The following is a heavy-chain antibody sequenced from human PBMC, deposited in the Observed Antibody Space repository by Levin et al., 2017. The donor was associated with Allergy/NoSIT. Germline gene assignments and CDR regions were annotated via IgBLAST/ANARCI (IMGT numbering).Heavy chain of an antibody. J-gene: IGHJ6*03. CDR3: AGTSGLGYCIGGSCYGLGGYYYYYYMDD. V-gene: IGHV1-18*01. CDR1: GYTFSSYG. Sequence: GESLKISCKASGYTFSSYGISWVRQAPGQGLEWMGWISAYNGNTNYAQKLQGRVTMTTDTSTSTAYMELRSLRSEDTAVYYCAGTSGLGYCIGGSCYGLGGYYYYYYMDDWGKGTTVTVSS. CDR2: ISAYNGNT. D-gene: IGHD2-15*01.